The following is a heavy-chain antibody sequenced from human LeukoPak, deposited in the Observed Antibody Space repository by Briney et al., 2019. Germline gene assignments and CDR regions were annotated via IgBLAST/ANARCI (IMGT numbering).Heavy chain of an antibody. V-gene: IGHV1-2*02. Sequence: ASVKVSCKASGYTFTNYYMHWVRQAPGQGLEWMGWINPNSGGTNYAQKFQGRVTMTRDTSISTAYMELSRLRSDDTAVYYCARDWAGADAFDIWGQGTMVTVSS. CDR3: ARDWAGADAFDI. D-gene: IGHD1-26*01. CDR2: INPNSGGT. J-gene: IGHJ3*02. CDR1: GYTFTNYY.